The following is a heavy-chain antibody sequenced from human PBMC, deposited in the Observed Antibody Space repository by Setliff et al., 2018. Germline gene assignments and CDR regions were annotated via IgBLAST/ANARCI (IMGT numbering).Heavy chain of an antibody. CDR3: ARTGTYRYFDY. J-gene: IGHJ4*02. CDR1: GYSFSNYW. CDR2: VYPGDSDT. V-gene: IGHV5-51*01. Sequence: PGESLKISCKGSGYSFSNYWIGWVRQMPGKGLEWMGIVYPGDSDTRYSPSFQGQVTISADKSIGTAFLHWNFLKASDTATYYCARTGTYRYFDYWGQGALVTVSS. D-gene: IGHD1-1*01.